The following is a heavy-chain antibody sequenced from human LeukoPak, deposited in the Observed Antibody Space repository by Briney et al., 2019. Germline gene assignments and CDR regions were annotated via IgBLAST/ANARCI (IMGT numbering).Heavy chain of an antibody. Sequence: SETLSLTCTVSGGSISSSSYYWGWIRQPPGKGLEWIGSIYYSGSTYYNPSLKSRVTISADTSKNQFSLKLSSVTAADTAVHYCARHNKIVEMATIDYWGQGTLVTVSS. J-gene: IGHJ4*02. CDR1: GGSISSSSYY. CDR3: ARHNKIVEMATIDY. V-gene: IGHV4-39*01. D-gene: IGHD5-24*01. CDR2: IYYSGST.